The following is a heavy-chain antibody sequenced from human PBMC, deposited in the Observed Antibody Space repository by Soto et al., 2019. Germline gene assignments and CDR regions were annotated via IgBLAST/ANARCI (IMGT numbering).Heavy chain of an antibody. Sequence: QVQLVQSGAEVKKAGASVKVSCKATGYTFTSYGISWVRQAPGQGLEWMGWISGYNGNTNYAQKLQGRVTMTTDTSTSTAYMELRSLRSDDTAVYYCARDPRITGRDIWDPNFDYWGQGTLVTVSS. D-gene: IGHD3-16*01. CDR2: ISGYNGNT. J-gene: IGHJ4*02. CDR3: ARDPRITGRDIWDPNFDY. CDR1: GYTFTSYG. V-gene: IGHV1-18*01.